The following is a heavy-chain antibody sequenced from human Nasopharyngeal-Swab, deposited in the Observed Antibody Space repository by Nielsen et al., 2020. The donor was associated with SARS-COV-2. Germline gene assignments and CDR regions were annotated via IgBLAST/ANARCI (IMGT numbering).Heavy chain of an antibody. D-gene: IGHD6-13*01. V-gene: IGHV3-7*05. J-gene: IGHJ4*02. CDR2: IKQDGSEK. Sequence: VRQAPGKGLEWVANIKQDGSEKYYVDSVKGRLTISRDNAKNSLYLQMNSLRAEDTAVYYCARAIAAAGSYWGRGTLVTVSS. CDR3: ARAIAAAGSY.